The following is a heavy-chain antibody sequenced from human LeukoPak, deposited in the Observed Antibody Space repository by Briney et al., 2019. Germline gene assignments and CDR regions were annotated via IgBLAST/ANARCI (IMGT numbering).Heavy chain of an antibody. Sequence: GRSLGLSRAPSGVTFRAYAMAGVGQAPRKGRGWVSSVSGHSSTTSYTDSAKGRFRISRDNSKNTLYLQINTLRAAQTRVYICAKDQLAVAGIDWGQGTLVSVS. CDR2: VSGHSSTT. CDR3: AKDQLAVAGID. D-gene: IGHD6-19*01. CDR1: GVTFRAYA. V-gene: IGHV3-23*01. J-gene: IGHJ4*02.